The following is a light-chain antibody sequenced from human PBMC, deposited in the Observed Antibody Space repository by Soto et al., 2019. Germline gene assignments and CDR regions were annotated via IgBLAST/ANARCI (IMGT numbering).Light chain of an antibody. V-gene: IGLV2-14*03. CDR3: TSYTSDSSVI. CDR1: SSDIVGYRY. CDR2: DVT. J-gene: IGLJ2*01. Sequence: QSVLTQPASVSGSPGQSVTISCTGTSSDIVGYRYVSWYQQRPGKAPKLMIHDVTNRPSGVSDRFSGSKSGNTASLPISGLQTEDETDYYCTSYTSDSSVIFGGGTKLTVL.